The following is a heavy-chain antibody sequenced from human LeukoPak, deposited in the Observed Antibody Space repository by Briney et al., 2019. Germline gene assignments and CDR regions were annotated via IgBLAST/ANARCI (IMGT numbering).Heavy chain of an antibody. J-gene: IGHJ4*02. D-gene: IGHD3-22*01. CDR1: GYTFTSYV. Sequence: ASVKVSCKASGYTFTSYVISWVRQAPGQGLEWMGWISAYNGNTNYAQKLQGRVTMTTDTSTSTAYMELRSLRSDDTAVYYCARDGYYYDSSGYPTTFDYWGQGTLVTVSS. V-gene: IGHV1-18*01. CDR2: ISAYNGNT. CDR3: ARDGYYYDSSGYPTTFDY.